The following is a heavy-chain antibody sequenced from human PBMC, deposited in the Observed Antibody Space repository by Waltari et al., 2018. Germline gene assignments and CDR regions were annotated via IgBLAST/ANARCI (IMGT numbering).Heavy chain of an antibody. Sequence: QVQLQQWGAGLLKPSETLSLTCAVYGGSFSGYYWSWIRQPPGKGLGWIGEINHSGSTNYNPALKGRVTISVDTSKNQFALKLSAVTAADTAVYYCARGFTMIGVAPVYFDYWGQGTLVTVSS. CDR1: GGSFSGYY. J-gene: IGHJ4*02. CDR2: INHSGST. V-gene: IGHV4-34*01. CDR3: ARGFTMIGVAPVYFDY. D-gene: IGHD3-22*01.